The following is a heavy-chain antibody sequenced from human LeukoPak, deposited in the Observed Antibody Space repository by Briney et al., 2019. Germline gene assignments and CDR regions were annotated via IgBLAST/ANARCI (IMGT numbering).Heavy chain of an antibody. CDR1: GGSISSSSYY. CDR2: IYYSGST. V-gene: IGHV4-39*01. J-gene: IGHJ3*02. Sequence: SETLSLTCNVSGGSISSSSYYWGWIRQPPGEGLEWIGSIYYSGSTYYNPSLKSRVTISVDTSKNQFSLKLSSVTAADTAVYYCARAAAIDAFDIWGQGTMVTVSS. CDR3: ARAAAIDAFDI. D-gene: IGHD2-2*02.